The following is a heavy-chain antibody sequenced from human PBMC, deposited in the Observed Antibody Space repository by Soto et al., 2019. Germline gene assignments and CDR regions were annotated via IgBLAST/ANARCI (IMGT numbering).Heavy chain of an antibody. V-gene: IGHV3-9*01. J-gene: IGHJ4*02. D-gene: IGHD3-22*01. Sequence: PGGSLSLSCAASGSTFDDYAMHWVRQAPGKGLEWVSGISWNSGSIGYADSVKGRFTISRDNAKNSLYLQMNSLRAEDTALYYCAKGSYSSGYSPFDYWGQGTLVTVSS. CDR3: AKGSYSSGYSPFDY. CDR1: GSTFDDYA. CDR2: ISWNSGSI.